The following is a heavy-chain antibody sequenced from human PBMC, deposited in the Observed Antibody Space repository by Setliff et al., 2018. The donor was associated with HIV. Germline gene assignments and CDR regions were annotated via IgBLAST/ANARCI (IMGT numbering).Heavy chain of an antibody. V-gene: IGHV1-2*02. Sequence: ASVKVSCKASGYTFTGYYIHWLRQARGQGLEWMGWINPNSGYSKYAQKFQGRLTMTRDTSISTAYMELTNLKSDDTAVFFCARGRRTAPGSFYHFYYMGVWGEGTTVTVS. CDR1: GYTFTGYY. D-gene: IGHD3-16*02. CDR2: INPNSGYS. CDR3: ARGRRTAPGSFYHFYYMGV. J-gene: IGHJ6*03.